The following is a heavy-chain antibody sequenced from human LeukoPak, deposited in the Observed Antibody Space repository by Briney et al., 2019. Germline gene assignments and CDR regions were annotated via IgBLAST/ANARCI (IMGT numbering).Heavy chain of an antibody. CDR1: GGSISSSNW. J-gene: IGHJ4*02. CDR3: ARDRAGSTPCFDY. CDR2: IYHSGST. V-gene: IGHV4-4*02. Sequence: PSETLSLTRAVSGGSISSSNWRSWVRPPPGKGLEWIGEIYHSGSTNYNPSLKSRVTISVDKSKNQFSLKLSSVTAADAAVYYCARDRAGSTPCFDYWGQGTLVTVSS. D-gene: IGHD2-2*01.